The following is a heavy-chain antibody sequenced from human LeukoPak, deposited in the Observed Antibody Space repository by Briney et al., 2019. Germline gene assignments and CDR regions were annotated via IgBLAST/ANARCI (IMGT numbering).Heavy chain of an antibody. CDR2: ISYDGSNK. CDR3: AKAGAITMVRGVIMSRSYGMDV. Sequence: PGGSLRLSCAASGFTFSSYGMHWVRQAPGKGLEWVAVISYDGSNKYYADSVKGRFTISRDNSKNTLYLQMNSLRAEDTAVYYCAKAGAITMVRGVIMSRSYGMDVWGKGTTVTVFS. D-gene: IGHD3-10*01. V-gene: IGHV3-30*18. CDR1: GFTFSSYG. J-gene: IGHJ6*04.